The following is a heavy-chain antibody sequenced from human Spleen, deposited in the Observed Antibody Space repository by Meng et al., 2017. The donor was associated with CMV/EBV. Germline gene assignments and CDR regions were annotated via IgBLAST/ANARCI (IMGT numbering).Heavy chain of an antibody. CDR1: GFTFSSYW. J-gene: IGHJ4*02. CDR2: INSDGSTT. D-gene: IGHD6-13*01. CDR3: AREDHYSSSFDY. V-gene: IGHV3-74*01. Sequence: GESLKISCAASGFTFSSYWMHWVRQAPGKGLMWVSRINSDGSTTSYADSVKGRFTISRDNSKNTLYLQMNSLRAEDTAVYYCAREDHYSSSFDYWGQGTLVTVSS.